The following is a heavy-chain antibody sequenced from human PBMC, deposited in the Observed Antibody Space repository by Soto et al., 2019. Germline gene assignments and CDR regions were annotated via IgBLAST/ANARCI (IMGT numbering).Heavy chain of an antibody. CDR1: GFTFSSYA. Sequence: GGSLRLSFAASGFTFSSYAMSWVRQAPGKGLEWVSGISASGGGTYYADSVKGRCTISRDNSRNTLYVQMNNLRAEDTAIYYCAKELKNDFWSAHNFDYSGQGTLVTVSS. D-gene: IGHD3-3*01. V-gene: IGHV3-23*01. CDR2: ISASGGGT. CDR3: AKELKNDFWSAHNFDY. J-gene: IGHJ4*02.